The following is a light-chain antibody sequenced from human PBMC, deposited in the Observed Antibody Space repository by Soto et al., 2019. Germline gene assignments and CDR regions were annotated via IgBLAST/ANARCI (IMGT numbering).Light chain of an antibody. V-gene: IGLV1-44*01. CDR1: SSNIGNNA. CDR3: AAWDDSLNGVV. Sequence: QSVLTQSPSASGTPGQRVTISCSGSSSNIGNNAVNWYQQLPGTAPKLLIYSNNQRPSGVPDRFSGSKSGTSASLAISGLQSEDGADYYCAAWDDSLNGVVFGGGTKLTVL. CDR2: SNN. J-gene: IGLJ2*01.